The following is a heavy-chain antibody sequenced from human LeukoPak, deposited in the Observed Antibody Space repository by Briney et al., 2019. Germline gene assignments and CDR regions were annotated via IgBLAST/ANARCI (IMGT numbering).Heavy chain of an antibody. CDR3: ANCRMIVVVIGFDY. V-gene: IGHV3-23*01. J-gene: IGHJ4*02. CDR2: ISGSGGST. Sequence: PGGSLRLSCAASGFTFSSYAMSWVLQAPGKGLEWVSAISGSGGSTYYADSVKGRFTISRDNSKNTLYLQMNSLRAEDTAVYYCANCRMIVVVIGFDYWGQGTLVTVSS. D-gene: IGHD3-22*01. CDR1: GFTFSSYA.